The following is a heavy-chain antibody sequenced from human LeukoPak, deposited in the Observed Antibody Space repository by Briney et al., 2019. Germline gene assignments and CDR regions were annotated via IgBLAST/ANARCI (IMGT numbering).Heavy chain of an antibody. V-gene: IGHV3-30-3*01. CDR3: ARVPYYDFWSFDP. CDR1: GFTFSSYA. CDR2: ISYDGSNK. Sequence: GGSLRLPCAASGFTFSSYAMHWVRQAPGKGLEWVAVISYDGSNKYYADSVKGRFTISRDNSKNTLYLQMNSLRAEDTAVYYCARVPYYDFWSFDPWGQGTLVTVSS. D-gene: IGHD3-3*01. J-gene: IGHJ5*02.